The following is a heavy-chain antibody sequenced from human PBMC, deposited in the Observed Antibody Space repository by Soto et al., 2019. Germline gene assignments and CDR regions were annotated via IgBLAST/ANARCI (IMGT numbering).Heavy chain of an antibody. CDR1: GFTFSSYA. CDR2: IRGSGGNT. V-gene: IGHV3-23*01. CDR3: AKDRLYSSSWYYFDY. D-gene: IGHD6-13*01. Sequence: GGSLRLSCAASGFTFSSYAMSWVRQAPGKGLEWVSAIRGSGGNTYYADSVKGRFTISRDNSKNTLYLQMNSLRAEDTAVYYCAKDRLYSSSWYYFDYWGQGTLVTVSS. J-gene: IGHJ4*02.